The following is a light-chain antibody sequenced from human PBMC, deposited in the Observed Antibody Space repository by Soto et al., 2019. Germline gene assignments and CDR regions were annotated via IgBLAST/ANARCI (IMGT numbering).Light chain of an antibody. V-gene: IGKV3-15*01. Sequence: DIVMTQSPATLSVSPGERATLSCRASQSVSSNLAWYQQKPGQAPRLLVYGASTRATGIPARFSGSGSGTQFNLTISSMQSEDFALYYCQHYNNWPSFTFGPGTKVDIK. J-gene: IGKJ3*01. CDR1: QSVSSN. CDR2: GAS. CDR3: QHYNNWPSFT.